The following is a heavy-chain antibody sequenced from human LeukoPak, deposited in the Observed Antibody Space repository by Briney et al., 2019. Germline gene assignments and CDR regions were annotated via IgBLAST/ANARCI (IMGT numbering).Heavy chain of an antibody. Sequence: PGGSLRLSCAASGFTFSSYAMSWVRQAPGKGLEWVSAISGSGGSTYYADSVKGRFTISRDNSKNTLYLQMNSLRAKDTAVYYCAKVLSSGWFIDYFDYWGRGTLVTVSS. CDR1: GFTFSSYA. CDR2: ISGSGGST. CDR3: AKVLSSGWFIDYFDY. V-gene: IGHV3-23*01. D-gene: IGHD6-19*01. J-gene: IGHJ4*02.